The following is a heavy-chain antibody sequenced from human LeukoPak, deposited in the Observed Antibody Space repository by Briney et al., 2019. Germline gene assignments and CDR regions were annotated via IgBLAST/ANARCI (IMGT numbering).Heavy chain of an antibody. CDR1: GFTFSSFG. CDR2: ISSSSSAI. D-gene: IGHD1-26*01. Sequence: PGGSLRLSCAASGFTFSSFGMHWVRQAPGKGLEWVSYISSSSSAIYYADSVKGRFTISRDNAKNSLYLQMNSLRAEDTALYYCARARVGWLNCFDPWGQGTLVTVSS. V-gene: IGHV3-48*01. CDR3: ARARVGWLNCFDP. J-gene: IGHJ5*02.